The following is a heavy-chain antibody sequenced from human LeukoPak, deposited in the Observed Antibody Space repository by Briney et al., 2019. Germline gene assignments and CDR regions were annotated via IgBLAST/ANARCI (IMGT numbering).Heavy chain of an antibody. CDR2: IHYSGST. CDR1: GGSISSYY. V-gene: IGHV4-59*08. Sequence: PSETLSLTCTVSGGSISSYYWSWIRQPPGKRLEYIAYIHYSGSTDYNPSLRSRVTISVDTSKNQFSLKLRSVTAADTAVYYCARLNIIGSSPVHHYDYWGQGTLVTVSS. CDR3: ARLNIIGSSPVHHYDY. J-gene: IGHJ4*02. D-gene: IGHD6-13*01.